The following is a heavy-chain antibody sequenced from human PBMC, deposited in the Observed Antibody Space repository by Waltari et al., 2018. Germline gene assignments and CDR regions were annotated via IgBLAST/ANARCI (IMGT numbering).Heavy chain of an antibody. Sequence: QVQLVQSGAEVKKPGASVKVSCKASGYTFTSYDINWVRPATGQGLEWMGWMNPNSGNTGYAQKFQGRVTMTRNTSISTAYMELSSLRSEDTAVYYCASAVVVAAPNYYYYGMDVWGQGTTVTVSS. D-gene: IGHD2-15*01. CDR1: GYTFTSYD. CDR2: MNPNSGNT. V-gene: IGHV1-8*01. CDR3: ASAVVVAAPNYYYYGMDV. J-gene: IGHJ6*02.